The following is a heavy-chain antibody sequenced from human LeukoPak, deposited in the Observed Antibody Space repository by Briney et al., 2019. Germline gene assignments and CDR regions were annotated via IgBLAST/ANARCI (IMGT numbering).Heavy chain of an antibody. J-gene: IGHJ4*02. V-gene: IGHV3-30-3*01. CDR1: GFTFSSYA. CDR3: ARAIDVEWFSFDY. Sequence: GGSLRLSCAASGFTFSSYAMPWVRQAPGKGLEWVAVISYDGSNKDYADSVKGRFTISRDNSKNTLYLQMNSLRAEDTAVYYCARAIDVEWFSFDYWGQGTLVTVSS. CDR2: ISYDGSNK. D-gene: IGHD3-3*01.